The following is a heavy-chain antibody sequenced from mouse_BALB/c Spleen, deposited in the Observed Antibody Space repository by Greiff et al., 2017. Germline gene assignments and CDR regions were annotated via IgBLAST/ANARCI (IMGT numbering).Heavy chain of an antibody. D-gene: IGHD2-4*01. CDR1: GYTFTSYV. J-gene: IGHJ2*01. CDR2: INPYNDGT. Sequence: VHVKQSGPELVKPGASVKMSCKASGYTFTSYVMHWVKQKPGQGLEWIGYINPYNDGTKYNEKFKGKATLTSDKSSSTAYMELSSLTSEDSAVYYCARGGLRPFDYWGQGTTLTVSS. V-gene: IGHV1-14*01. CDR3: ARGGLRPFDY.